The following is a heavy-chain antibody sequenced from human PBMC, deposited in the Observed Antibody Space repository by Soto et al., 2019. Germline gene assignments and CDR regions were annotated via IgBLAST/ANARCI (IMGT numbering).Heavy chain of an antibody. CDR1: GYSFTGHY. CDR2: INPGNGDT. CDR3: ARDMNPYYGPGSLDGFFDY. D-gene: IGHD3-10*01. Sequence: ASVKLSCKASGYSFTGHYVHWMRQAPGQGLEWMGWINPGNGDTKYAQRFQGRVTMTRDTSISTHYMELSALKSDDTAVYYCARDMNPYYGPGSLDGFFDYWGQGTLVTVS. J-gene: IGHJ4*02. V-gene: IGHV1-2*02.